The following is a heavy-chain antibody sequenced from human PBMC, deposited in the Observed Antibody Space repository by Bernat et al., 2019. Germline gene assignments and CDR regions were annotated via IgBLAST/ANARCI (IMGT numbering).Heavy chain of an antibody. CDR3: AREFRNAFDI. Sequence: QVQLVESGGGVVQPGRSLRLSCAASGFTFSSYGMHWVRQAPGKGLEWVAVIWYDGSNKYYADSVKGRFTISRDNSKNTLYLQMNSLRAEDTAVYYCAREFRNAFDIWGLGTMVTVSS. CDR1: GFTFSSYG. CDR2: IWYDGSNK. V-gene: IGHV3-33*01. J-gene: IGHJ3*02.